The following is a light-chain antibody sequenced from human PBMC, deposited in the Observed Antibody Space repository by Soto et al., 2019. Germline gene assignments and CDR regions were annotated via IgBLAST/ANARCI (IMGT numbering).Light chain of an antibody. J-gene: IGKJ2*01. V-gene: IGKV4-1*01. Sequence: DIVMTQSPDSLAVPLGERATINCKSSQSVLYSSNNKNYLAWYQQKPGQSPKMLIYWASIRESGVPDRFSGSGSGTDFTLTISSLQAEDVAVYFCQGYYSIPSTFGQGTKLEIK. CDR3: QGYYSIPST. CDR1: QSVLYSSNNKNY. CDR2: WAS.